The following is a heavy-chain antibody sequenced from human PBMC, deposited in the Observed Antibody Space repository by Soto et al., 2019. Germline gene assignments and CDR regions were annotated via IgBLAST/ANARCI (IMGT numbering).Heavy chain of an antibody. J-gene: IGHJ4*02. CDR3: XXXXXXXXXXXYFDY. CDR2: ISAYNGNT. Sequence: QVQLVQSGAEVKKPGASVKVSCKASGYTFTSYGISWVRQTPGQGLEWMGWISAYNGNTNYAHKLQGRVTMTTDTXXXXXXXXXXXXXXXXXXXXXXXXXXXXXXXXXYFDYWGQGTLVTVSS. V-gene: IGHV1-18*01. CDR1: GYTFTSYG.